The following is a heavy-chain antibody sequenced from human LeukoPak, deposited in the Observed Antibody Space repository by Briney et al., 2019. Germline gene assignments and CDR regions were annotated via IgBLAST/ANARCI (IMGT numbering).Heavy chain of an antibody. CDR2: ISYDGSNK. V-gene: IGHV3-30*18. CDR3: AKDRVPNSSGWYGFDY. CDR1: GFTFSSYG. J-gene: IGHJ4*02. Sequence: GGSLRLSCAASGFTFSSYGMHWVRQAPGKGLEWVAVISYDGSNKYYADSVKGRFTISRDNSKNSLYLQMNSLRAEDTAVYYCAKDRVPNSSGWYGFDYWGQGTLVTVSS. D-gene: IGHD6-19*01.